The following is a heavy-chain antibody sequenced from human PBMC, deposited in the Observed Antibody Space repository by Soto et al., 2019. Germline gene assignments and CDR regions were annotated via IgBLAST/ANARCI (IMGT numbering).Heavy chain of an antibody. CDR1: GYTFTSY. V-gene: IGHV1-2*04. Sequence: ASVKVSCKASGYTFTSYVHWVRQAPGQGLEWMGWINPNSGGTNCAQKFQGWVTMTRDTSISTAYMELSRLTSDDTAVYYCATQGGSSYGLEYYFDYWGQGTQVTVSS. CDR3: ATQGGSSYGLEYYFDY. J-gene: IGHJ4*02. CDR2: INPNSGGT. D-gene: IGHD5-18*01.